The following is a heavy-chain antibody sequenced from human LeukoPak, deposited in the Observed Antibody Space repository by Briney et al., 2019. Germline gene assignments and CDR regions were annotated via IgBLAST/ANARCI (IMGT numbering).Heavy chain of an antibody. D-gene: IGHD1-26*01. V-gene: IGHV3-66*02. CDR1: GFTLSSNY. CDR2: IYRGGNT. J-gene: IGHJ3*02. CDR3: ASGGSYLDDAFDI. Sequence: GGSLRLSCAASGFTLSSNYMTWVRQAPGKGVEGGSVIYRGGNTYYADSVNGRFTISRDKSKNTLYLQMNSLRAADTAVYYCASGGSYLDDAFDIWGQGTMVTVSS.